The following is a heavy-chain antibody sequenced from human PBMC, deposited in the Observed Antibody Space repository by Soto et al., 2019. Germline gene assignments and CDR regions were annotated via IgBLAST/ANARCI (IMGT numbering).Heavy chain of an antibody. CDR1: GFTFISYA. CDR2: ISYDGSNK. D-gene: IGHD2-2*01. J-gene: IGHJ6*02. Sequence: EGSLRLSCAASGFTFISYALHWVRQAPGKGLEWVAVISYDGSNKYYADSVKGRFTISRDNSKNTLYLQMNSLRAEDTAVYYCARDTRGRCSSISCYPTFYYGMDLQGQGSKDTVS. V-gene: IGHV3-30-3*01. CDR3: ARDTRGRCSSISCYPTFYYGMDL.